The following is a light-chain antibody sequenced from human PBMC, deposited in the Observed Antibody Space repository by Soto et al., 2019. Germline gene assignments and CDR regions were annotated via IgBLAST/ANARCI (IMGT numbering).Light chain of an antibody. Sequence: DIQMTQSPSSLFASVGDRVTITCRASQTITNYLNWYQQKPGKAPKLLIYAASTLLSGVPSRFTGGGSGTDFTLTIDSLQPEDFATYFCQQSYSSPWTFGQGTKVEI. V-gene: IGKV1-39*01. CDR3: QQSYSSPWT. CDR2: AAS. CDR1: QTITNY. J-gene: IGKJ1*01.